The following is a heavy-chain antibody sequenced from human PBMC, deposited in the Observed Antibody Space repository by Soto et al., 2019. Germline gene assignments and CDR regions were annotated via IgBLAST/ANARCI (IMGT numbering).Heavy chain of an antibody. V-gene: IGHV3-7*03. Sequence: GGSLRLSCAASGFTFSSYWMSWVRHAPGKGMEWVAHIKQDGSEKYYMVSVKVRFTISRDNAKNPLYLQMNSLRAEDTAVYYCARAHVLRYSPPGGLYSDYWGQGT. D-gene: IGHD3-9*01. CDR1: GFTFSSYW. CDR2: IKQDGSEK. CDR3: ARAHVLRYSPPGGLYSDY. J-gene: IGHJ4*02.